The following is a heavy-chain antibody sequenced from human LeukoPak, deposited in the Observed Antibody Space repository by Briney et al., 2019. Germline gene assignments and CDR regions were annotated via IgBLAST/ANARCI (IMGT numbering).Heavy chain of an antibody. CDR1: GFTFSSYW. D-gene: IGHD3-16*01. J-gene: IGHJ4*02. V-gene: IGHV3-74*01. CDR3: AKDRVVGMGGY. CDR2: INSDGSST. Sequence: GGSLRLSCAASGFTFSSYWMHWVRHAPGKGLVWVSRINSDGSSTSYADSVKGRFTISRDNAKSSLYLQMNSLRAEDTAVYYCAKDRVVGMGGYWGQGTLVTVSS.